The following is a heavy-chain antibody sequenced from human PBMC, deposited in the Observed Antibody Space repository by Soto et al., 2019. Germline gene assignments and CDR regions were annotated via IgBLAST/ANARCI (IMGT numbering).Heavy chain of an antibody. D-gene: IGHD3-10*01. Sequence: ITLKESGPTLVKPTQTLTLTCTFSGFSRSTSALGVGWIRQPPGKAMEWLALIYWADDKRYSPSLKSRLTITTDTSQNHVVLTMTNMDPADTATYYCGYVYYNSCRWYAWGQGTLVTVAS. CDR2: IYWADDK. CDR1: GFSRSTSALG. J-gene: IGHJ5*02. V-gene: IGHV2-5*02. CDR3: GYVYYNSCRWYA.